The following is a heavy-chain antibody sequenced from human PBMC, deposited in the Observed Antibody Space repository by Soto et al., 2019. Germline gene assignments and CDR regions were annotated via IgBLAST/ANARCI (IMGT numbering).Heavy chain of an antibody. CDR2: IYYSGST. V-gene: IGHV4-59*01. CDR1: GGSISNYY. Sequence: PSETLSLTCTVSGGSISNYYWSWIRQPPEKGLEWIGYIYYSGSTNYNPSLKSRVTISVDTSKNQFSLKLSSVTAADTAVYYCARGGSGSYGNYYYYMDVWGKGTTVTVSS. J-gene: IGHJ6*03. D-gene: IGHD3-10*01. CDR3: ARGGSGSYGNYYYYMDV.